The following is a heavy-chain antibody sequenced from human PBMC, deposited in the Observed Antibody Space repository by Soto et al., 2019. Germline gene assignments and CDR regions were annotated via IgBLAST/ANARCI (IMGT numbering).Heavy chain of an antibody. CDR1: GFTFSSYW. V-gene: IGHV3-7*01. D-gene: IGHD3-22*01. J-gene: IGHJ2*01. Sequence: GGSLRLSCAASGFTFSSYWMSWVRQAPGKGLEWVANIKQDGSEKYYVDYVKGRFTISRDNSKNSLYLQMNSLRAEDTAVYYCARVGFDSYDSSGYYWYFDLWGRGTLVPVSS. CDR2: IKQDGSEK. CDR3: ARVGFDSYDSSGYYWYFDL.